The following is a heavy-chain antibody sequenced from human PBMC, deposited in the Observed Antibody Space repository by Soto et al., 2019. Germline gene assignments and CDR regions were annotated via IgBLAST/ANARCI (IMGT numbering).Heavy chain of an antibody. V-gene: IGHV3-30-3*01. J-gene: IGHJ6*02. D-gene: IGHD6-6*01. Sequence: PGGSLRLSCAASGFTFSSYAMHWVRQAPGKGLEWVAVISYDGSNKYYADSVKGRFTISRDNSKNTLCLQMNSLRAEDTAVYYCARDVEYSSSSGYYYYYGMDVSGQVTKVTFSS. CDR1: GFTFSSYA. CDR2: ISYDGSNK. CDR3: ARDVEYSSSSGYYYYYGMDV.